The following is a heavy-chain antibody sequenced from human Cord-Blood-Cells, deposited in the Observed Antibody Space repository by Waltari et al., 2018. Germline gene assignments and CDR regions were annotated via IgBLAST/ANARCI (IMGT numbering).Heavy chain of an antibody. V-gene: IGHV3-7*01. CDR2: IKQDGSEK. CDR1: GFTFSRYW. D-gene: IGHD2-21*02. Sequence: EVQLVESGGGLVQPGGSLRLSCAASGFTFSRYWMSWVRQAPGKGLEWVANIKQDGSEKYYVDSVKGRFTISRDNAKNSLYLQMNSLRAEDTAVYYCARDDCANWGQGTLVTVSS. CDR3: ARDDCAN. J-gene: IGHJ4*02.